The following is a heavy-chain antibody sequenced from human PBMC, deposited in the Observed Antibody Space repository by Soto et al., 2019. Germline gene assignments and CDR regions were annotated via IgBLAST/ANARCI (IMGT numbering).Heavy chain of an antibody. CDR3: ARGLGRHPFDY. CDR2: INHSGST. V-gene: IGHV4-34*01. J-gene: IGHJ4*02. Sequence: LSLTCAVYGGSFSGYYWSWIRQPPGKGLEWIGEINHSGSTNYNPSLKSRVTISVDTSKNQFSLKLSSVTAADTAVYYCARGLGRHPFDYWGQGTLVTVSS. CDR1: GGSFSGYY. D-gene: IGHD1-26*01.